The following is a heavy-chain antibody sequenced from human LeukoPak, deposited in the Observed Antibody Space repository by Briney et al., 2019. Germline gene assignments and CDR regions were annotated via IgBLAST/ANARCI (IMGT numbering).Heavy chain of an antibody. V-gene: IGHV4-4*02. CDR3: ARVVAASHPYGMDV. CDR1: GGSISSSNW. J-gene: IGHJ6*02. CDR2: IYHSGST. Sequence: SGTLSLTCAVSGGSISSSNWWSWVRQPPGKGLEWIGEIYHSGSTNYNPSLKSRVTISVDKSKNQFSLKLSSVTAADTAVYYCARVVAASHPYGMDVWGQGTTVTVSS. D-gene: IGHD2-15*01.